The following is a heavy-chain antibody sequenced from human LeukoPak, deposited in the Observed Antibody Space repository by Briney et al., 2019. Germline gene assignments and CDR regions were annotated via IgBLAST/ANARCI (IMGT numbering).Heavy chain of an antibody. CDR3: ARRGYYDSSGYPFDY. Sequence: PGGSLRLSCAASGFTFSSYSMNWVRQAPGKGLEWVSSISSSSSYIYYADSVKGRFTISRDNAKNSLYLQMNSLRAGDTAVYYCARRGYYDSSGYPFDYSGQGTLVTVSS. CDR2: ISSSSSYI. J-gene: IGHJ4*02. V-gene: IGHV3-21*01. D-gene: IGHD3-22*01. CDR1: GFTFSSYS.